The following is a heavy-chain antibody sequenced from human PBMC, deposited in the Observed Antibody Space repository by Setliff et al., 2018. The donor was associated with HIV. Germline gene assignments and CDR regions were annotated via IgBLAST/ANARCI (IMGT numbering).Heavy chain of an antibody. CDR1: GLNFSTHA. CDR2: VSYHGTSQ. Sequence: GGSLRLSCSASGLNFSTHAMHWVRQAPGKGLEWAAVVSYHGTSQSYADSVKGRFTISKDNSRNTVDLQMGNLRSADTAVYYCATGGGALRNPPYFDYWGQGARVTVSS. CDR3: ATGGGALRNPPYFDY. J-gene: IGHJ4*02. V-gene: IGHV3-30*04. D-gene: IGHD2-15*01.